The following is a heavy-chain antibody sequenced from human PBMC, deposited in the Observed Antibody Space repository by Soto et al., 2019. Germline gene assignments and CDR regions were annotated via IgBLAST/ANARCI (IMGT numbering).Heavy chain of an antibody. J-gene: IGHJ4*02. CDR3: AHIGVAVLVYYCDY. CDR2: IYWDDDK. CDR1: GFSLSSTRMA. V-gene: IGHV2-5*02. Sequence: QITLKESGPTLVQPTQTLPLTCTFSGFSLSSTRMAVGWIRPPPGKALEWLALIYWDDDKRYSPFLKSRLTNTKDTSKNQVVLTISNMDPVDTDRYYCAHIGVAVLVYYCDYWGQGTLVTFAS. D-gene: IGHD6-19*01.